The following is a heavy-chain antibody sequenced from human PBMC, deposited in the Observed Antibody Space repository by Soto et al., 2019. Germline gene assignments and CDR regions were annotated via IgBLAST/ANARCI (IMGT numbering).Heavy chain of an antibody. CDR1: GYNFTSYG. CDR3: ARDLYYSSGQYFDHDAFDI. V-gene: IGHV1-18*01. J-gene: IGHJ3*02. CDR2: ISPHNDRT. D-gene: IGHD6-19*01. Sequence: QVQLVQSGADVKKPGASVKVSCKASGYNFTSYGIIWVRQAPGQGLEWMGWISPHNDRTKYARRFQDRVTMTTETPTSTVYMELGSLRSDDTAVYYCARDLYYSSGQYFDHDAFDIWGQGTVVTVSS.